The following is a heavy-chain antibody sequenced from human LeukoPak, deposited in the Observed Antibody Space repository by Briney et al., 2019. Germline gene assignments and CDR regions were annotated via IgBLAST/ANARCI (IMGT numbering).Heavy chain of an antibody. V-gene: IGHV1-69*13. CDR3: ARGTGINYYYMDV. CDR2: IIPIFGTA. CDR1: GGTFSSYA. J-gene: IGHJ6*03. Sequence: SVKVSCKASGGTFSSYAISWVRQAPGQGLEWMGGIIPIFGTANYAQRFQGRVTITADESTSTAYMELSSLRSEDTAVYYCARGTGINYYYMDVWGKGTTVTVSS. D-gene: IGHD7-27*01.